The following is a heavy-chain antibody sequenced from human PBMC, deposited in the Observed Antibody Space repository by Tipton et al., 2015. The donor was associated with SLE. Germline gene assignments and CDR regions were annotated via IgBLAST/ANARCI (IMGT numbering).Heavy chain of an antibody. Sequence: TLSLTCAVYGGSFSGYYWSWIRQTPGKGLEWIGEINHSGSTNYNPSLKSRVTISVGTSKNQFSLKLGSVTAADTAVYYCASDYSNSDYSYYYMDVWGTGTTVTVSS. D-gene: IGHD4-11*01. V-gene: IGHV4-34*01. CDR2: INHSGST. J-gene: IGHJ6*03. CDR1: GGSFSGYY. CDR3: ASDYSNSDYSYYYMDV.